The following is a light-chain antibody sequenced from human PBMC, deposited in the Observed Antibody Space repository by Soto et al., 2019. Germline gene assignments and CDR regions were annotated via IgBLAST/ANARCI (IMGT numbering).Light chain of an antibody. Sequence: QSVLTQPASVSGSPGQSITISCSGTSSDVGSYNLVSWYQQHPGKAPKLIIYEDTKRPSGLSDRFSGSKSGNTASLTISGLLAEDEADYYCCSYAGSSTGVFGGGTKVTVL. CDR3: CSYAGSSTGV. CDR2: EDT. V-gene: IGLV2-14*02. CDR1: SSDVGSYNL. J-gene: IGLJ3*02.